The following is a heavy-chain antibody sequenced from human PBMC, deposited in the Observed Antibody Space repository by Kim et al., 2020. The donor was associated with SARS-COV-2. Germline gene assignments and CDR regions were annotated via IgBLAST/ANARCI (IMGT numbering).Heavy chain of an antibody. Sequence: GGSLRLSCAASGFTVSSNYMSWVRQAPGKGLEWVSVIYSGGSTYYADSVKGRFTISRDNSKNTLYLQMNSLRAEDTAVYYCARGSHSSSSPFYYGMDVWGQGTTVTVSS. CDR1: GFTVSSNY. D-gene: IGHD6-6*01. V-gene: IGHV3-53*01. CDR2: IYSGGST. J-gene: IGHJ6*02. CDR3: ARGSHSSSSPFYYGMDV.